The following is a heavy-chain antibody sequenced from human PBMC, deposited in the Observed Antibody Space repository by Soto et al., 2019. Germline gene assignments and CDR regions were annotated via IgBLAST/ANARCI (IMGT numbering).Heavy chain of an antibody. D-gene: IGHD2-2*01. CDR1: GFTFSSYS. J-gene: IGHJ4*02. CDR3: ARAGAIVVPAATPFDY. CDR2: ISSSSSYI. Sequence: QRLSCAASGFTFSSYSMNWVRQAPGKGLEWVSSISSSSSYIYYADSVKGRFTISRDNAKNSLYLQMNSLRAEDTAVYYCARAGAIVVPAATPFDYWGQGTLVTVSS. V-gene: IGHV3-21*01.